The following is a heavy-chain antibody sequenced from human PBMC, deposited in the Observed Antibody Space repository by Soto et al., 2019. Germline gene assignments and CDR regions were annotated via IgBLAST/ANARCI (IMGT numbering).Heavy chain of an antibody. D-gene: IGHD1-1*01. CDR1: GGSISSGGYY. Sequence: QVQLQESGPGLVMRSQTVSITCTVSGGSISSGGYYWSWIRQHPGKGLEWIGYIYYSGSTYYNPSLKSRVTIAVDTSKNQFSLKLSSVTAADTAVYYCARGNGIGTSYGMDVWGQGTTVTVSS. J-gene: IGHJ6*02. CDR3: ARGNGIGTSYGMDV. CDR2: IYYSGST. V-gene: IGHV4-31*03.